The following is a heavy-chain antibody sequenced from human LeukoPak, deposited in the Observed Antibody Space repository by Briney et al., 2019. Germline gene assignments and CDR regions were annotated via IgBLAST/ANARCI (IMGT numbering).Heavy chain of an antibody. J-gene: IGHJ4*02. V-gene: IGHV3-23*01. CDR2: ISGSGSTT. CDR1: GFRLSSYA. CDR3: AKGLRYSDY. D-gene: IGHD4-17*01. Sequence: QPGGSLRLSCAPSGFRLSSYAVTWVRQAPGKGLEWVSTISGSGSTTYYADSVKGRLTISRDNSKNTLYLQMNSLRAEDTALYYCAKGLRYSDYWGQGTLVTISS.